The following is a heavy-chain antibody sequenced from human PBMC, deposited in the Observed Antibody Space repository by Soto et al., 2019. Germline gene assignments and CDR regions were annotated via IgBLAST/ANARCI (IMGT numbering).Heavy chain of an antibody. D-gene: IGHD1-26*01. CDR3: AMLNSGSYSYHGMDV. CDR1: GFTFSSYA. V-gene: IGHV3-23*01. CDR2: ISGSGGNT. Sequence: EVQLLESGGDLVQPGGSLRLSCAASGFTFSSYAMNWVRQAPGKGLEWVSAISGSGGNTFYADSVKGRFTISRDNSKNTLFLQMHSLGAEDTAIYYCAMLNSGSYSYHGMDVWGQGTTVTVSS. J-gene: IGHJ6*02.